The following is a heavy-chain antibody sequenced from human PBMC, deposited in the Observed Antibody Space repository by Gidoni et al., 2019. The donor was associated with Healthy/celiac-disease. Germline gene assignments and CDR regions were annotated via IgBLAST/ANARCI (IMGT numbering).Heavy chain of an antibody. CDR2: MNPNSGNT. J-gene: IGHJ3*02. D-gene: IGHD5-12*01. Sequence: QVQLVQSGAEVKKPGASVKVSCKASGYTSPRYHINWVRQATGQGLEWMGWMNPNSGNTGYAQKFQGRVTMTRNTSISTAYMELSSLRSEDTAVYYCARFLVGAGRLQWSAFDIWGQGTMVTVSS. CDR3: ARFLVGAGRLQWSAFDI. V-gene: IGHV1-8*01. CDR1: GYTSPRYH.